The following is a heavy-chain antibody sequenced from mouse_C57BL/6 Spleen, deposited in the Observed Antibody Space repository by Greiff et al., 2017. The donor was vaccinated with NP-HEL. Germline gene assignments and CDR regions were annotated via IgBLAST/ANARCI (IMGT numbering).Heavy chain of an antibody. Sequence: EVMLVESGGGLVQPGGSLSLSCAASGFTFTDYYMSWVRQPQGKALEWLGFIRNKANGYTTEYSASVKGRFTISRDNSQSILYLQMNALRAEDSATYYCANGGRDFDYWGQGTTLTVSS. V-gene: IGHV7-3*01. CDR3: ANGGRDFDY. CDR2: IRNKANGYTT. D-gene: IGHD3-3*01. CDR1: GFTFTDYY. J-gene: IGHJ2*01.